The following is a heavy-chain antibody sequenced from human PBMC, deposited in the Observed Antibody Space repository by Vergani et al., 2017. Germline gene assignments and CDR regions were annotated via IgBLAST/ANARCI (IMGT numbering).Heavy chain of an antibody. V-gene: IGHV2-5*02. CDR3: AHVPSYGDYPFGFDP. J-gene: IGHJ5*02. CDR1: GFSLSTSGVG. CDR2: IYWDDDN. D-gene: IGHD4-17*01. Sequence: QITLKESGPTLVKPTQTLTLTCTFSGFSLSTSGVGVGWIRQPPGKALEWLALIYWDDDNRYSPSMKSRLTITKDTSKNQVVLTMTNMDPVDTATYYCAHVPSYGDYPFGFDPWGQGTLVTVSS.